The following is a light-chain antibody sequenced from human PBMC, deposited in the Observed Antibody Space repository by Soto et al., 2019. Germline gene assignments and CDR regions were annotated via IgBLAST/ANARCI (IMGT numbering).Light chain of an antibody. CDR2: AAS. J-gene: IGKJ1*01. Sequence: DIQMTQSPSSLSASVGDRVTITCRASQGVSDYLAWYQQKPGKVPKLLIYAASTLHSGVPSRFSGSGSGTDFTLTISSLQPEDVATYYCQKYNSAPWTFGQGTKVDIK. CDR3: QKYNSAPWT. CDR1: QGVSDY. V-gene: IGKV1-27*01.